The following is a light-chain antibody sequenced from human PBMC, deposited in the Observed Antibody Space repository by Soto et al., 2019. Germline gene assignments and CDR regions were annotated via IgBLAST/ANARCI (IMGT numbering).Light chain of an antibody. CDR3: QQRGDWPPIT. V-gene: IGKV3-11*01. CDR2: NAS. Sequence: EIVLTQSPSTLSLSPGQRPILSCRASQSVSTFLAWFRQKPGQPPRLIXYNASNRITGIPARFSGSGSGTDFTLTISSLEPEDFAVYYCQQRGDWPPITFGQGTRLEIK. CDR1: QSVSTF. J-gene: IGKJ5*01.